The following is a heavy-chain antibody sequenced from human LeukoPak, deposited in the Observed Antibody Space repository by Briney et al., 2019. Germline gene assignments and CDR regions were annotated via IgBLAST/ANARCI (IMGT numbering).Heavy chain of an antibody. CDR1: GFTFSSYW. V-gene: IGHV3-74*01. J-gene: IGHJ4*02. Sequence: GGSLRLSCAASGFTFSSYWMHWVRQAPGKGLVWVSRINSDGSSTSYADSVKGRFTISRDDSKNTLYLQMNSLRAEDTAVYYCAKDDPVLRFFAWSPSHFDYWGQEPLVTVSS. D-gene: IGHD3-9*01. CDR3: AKDDPVLRFFAWSPSHFDY. CDR2: INSDGSST.